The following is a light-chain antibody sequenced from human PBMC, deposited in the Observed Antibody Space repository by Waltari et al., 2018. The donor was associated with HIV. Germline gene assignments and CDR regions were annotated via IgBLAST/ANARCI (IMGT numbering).Light chain of an antibody. Sequence: DILLTLSLATLSVSTGVRGSLSCRASQSVGLNLAWYQQRPGQPPRLLVYGASTRASDVSTRFSASWSGTEFTLTITSVRSEDFATYFCQQYDVWPLTFGGGTNVDLK. CDR2: GAS. CDR3: QQYDVWPLT. J-gene: IGKJ4*01. CDR1: QSVGLN. V-gene: IGKV3-15*01.